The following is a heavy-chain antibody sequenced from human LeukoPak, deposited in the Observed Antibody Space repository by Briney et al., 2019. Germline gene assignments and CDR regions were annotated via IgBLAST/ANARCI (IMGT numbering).Heavy chain of an antibody. Sequence: SETLSLTCTVSGGSISSSSYYWGWIRQPPGKGLEWIGSIYYSGSTYYNPSLKSRVTISVDTSKNQFSLKLSSVTAADTAVYYCARGGNSWYSYYMDVWGKGTTVTISS. CDR3: ARGGNSWYSYYMDV. CDR2: IYYSGST. V-gene: IGHV4-39*07. D-gene: IGHD6-13*01. J-gene: IGHJ6*03. CDR1: GGSISSSSYY.